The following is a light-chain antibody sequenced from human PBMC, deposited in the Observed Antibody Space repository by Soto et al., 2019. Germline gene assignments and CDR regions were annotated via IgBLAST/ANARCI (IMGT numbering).Light chain of an antibody. J-gene: IGKJ4*01. CDR1: QYFTNN. CDR3: QKYTSYPLT. CDR2: GAF. Sequence: DIQLTQSPSFLSASVGDRVTITCRASQYFTNNLAWYQQKPGNAPRSLINGAFTLQSGVPARFSGSGSGTEFTLTIRSLQPEAVATYYCQKYTSYPLTFGGGTKVDNK. V-gene: IGKV1-9*01.